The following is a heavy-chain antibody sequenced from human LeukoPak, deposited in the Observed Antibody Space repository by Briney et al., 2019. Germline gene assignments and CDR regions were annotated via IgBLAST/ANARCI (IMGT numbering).Heavy chain of an antibody. D-gene: IGHD6-19*01. J-gene: IGHJ5*02. V-gene: IGHV3-64*01. CDR3: ARGTRFITVAGTSLSFDP. Sequence: GGSLRLSCAASGFSFSSFFMHWVRQAPGKGLEYVSGISANGGRTYYANSVRGRFTISRDNSKNTLYLHLGSLRPEDMAVYYCARGTRFITVAGTSLSFDPWGQGILVIVSS. CDR2: ISANGGRT. CDR1: GFSFSSFF.